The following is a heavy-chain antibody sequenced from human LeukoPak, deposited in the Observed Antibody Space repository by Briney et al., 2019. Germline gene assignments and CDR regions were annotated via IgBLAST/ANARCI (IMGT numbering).Heavy chain of an antibody. J-gene: IGHJ4*02. CDR1: GGSISSSSYY. CDR3: ARHGVYCSSTSCYFSG. Sequence: SETLSLTCTVSGGSISSSSYYWGWIRQPPGKGLEWIGSIYYSGSTYYNPSLKSRVTISVDTSKNQFSLKLSSVTAADTAVYYCARHGVYCSSTSCYFSGWGQGTLVTVSS. V-gene: IGHV4-39*01. D-gene: IGHD2-2*01. CDR2: IYYSGST.